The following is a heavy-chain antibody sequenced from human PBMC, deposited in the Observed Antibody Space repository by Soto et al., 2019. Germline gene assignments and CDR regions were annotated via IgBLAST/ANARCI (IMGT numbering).Heavy chain of an antibody. CDR3: ATITMVRGVIRYYFAY. CDR1: GGTFSSYA. Sequence: SVKVSCKASGGTFSSYAISWVRQAPGQGLEWMGGIIPIFGTANYAQKFQGRVTITADESTSTAYMELSSLRSEDTAVYYCATITMVRGVIRYYFAYWGQGTLVTVSS. V-gene: IGHV1-69*13. J-gene: IGHJ4*02. CDR2: IIPIFGTA. D-gene: IGHD3-10*01.